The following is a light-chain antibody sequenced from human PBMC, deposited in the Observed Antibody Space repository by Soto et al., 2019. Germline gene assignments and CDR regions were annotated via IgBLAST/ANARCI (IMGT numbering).Light chain of an antibody. CDR1: TIGSKS. Sequence: SYELTQPPSVSVAPGQTATISCGGTTIGSKSVHWYQRTPGQAPVLVLSYDRDRPSGIPERFSGSDSGNTATLTISRVEAGDEADYYCQVWDGSSDHYVFGAGTKLTVL. V-gene: IGLV3-21*04. J-gene: IGLJ1*01. CDR3: QVWDGSSDHYV. CDR2: YDR.